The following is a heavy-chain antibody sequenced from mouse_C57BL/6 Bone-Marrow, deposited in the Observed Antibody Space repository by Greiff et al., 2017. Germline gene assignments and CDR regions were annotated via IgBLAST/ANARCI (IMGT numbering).Heavy chain of an antibody. Sequence: DVMLVESGGGLVKPGGSLKLSCAASGFTFSDYGMHWVRQAPEKGLEWVAYISSGSSTIYYADTVKGRFTISRDNAKNTLFLQMTSLRSEDTAMYYCARTGYYYGSSYPGYFDVWGTGTTVTGSS. V-gene: IGHV5-17*01. D-gene: IGHD1-1*01. CDR2: ISSGSSTI. CDR3: ARTGYYYGSSYPGYFDV. CDR1: GFTFSDYG. J-gene: IGHJ1*03.